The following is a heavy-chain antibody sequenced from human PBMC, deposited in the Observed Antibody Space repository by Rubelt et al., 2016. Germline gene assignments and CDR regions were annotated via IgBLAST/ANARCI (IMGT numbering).Heavy chain of an antibody. CDR3: ARETAMGTYYYYYMDV. V-gene: IGHV4-34*01. D-gene: IGHD5-18*01. Sequence: QVQLQQWGAGLLKPSETRSLTCAVYGGSFSGYYWSWIRQPPGKGLEWIGEINHSGSTNYNPSPKRRVTISVDTSKTQFSLNLSSVTAADTAVYYCARETAMGTYYYYYMDVWGKGITVTVSS. J-gene: IGHJ6*03. CDR2: INHSGST. CDR1: GGSFSGYY.